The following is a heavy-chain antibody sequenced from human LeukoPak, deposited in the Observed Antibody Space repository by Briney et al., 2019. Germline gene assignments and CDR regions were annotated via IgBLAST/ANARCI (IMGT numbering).Heavy chain of an antibody. V-gene: IGHV5-51*01. CDR3: ARHEGYDFWSRGAFDI. CDR1: GYSFTSYW. D-gene: IGHD3-3*01. J-gene: IGHJ3*02. CDR2: IYPGDSDT. Sequence: GESLKISCKGSGYSFTSYWIGWVRQMPGEGLEWMGIIYPGDSDTRYSPSFQGQVTISADKSISTAYLQWSSLKASDTAMYYCARHEGYDFWSRGAFDIWGQGTMVTVSS.